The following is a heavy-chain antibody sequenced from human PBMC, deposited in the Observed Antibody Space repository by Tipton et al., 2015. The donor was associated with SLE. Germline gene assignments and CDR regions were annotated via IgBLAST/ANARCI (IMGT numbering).Heavy chain of an antibody. Sequence: LRLSCAVSGGSISSTSYSWGWIRQPPGKGLEWIGSIYYSGSTYYNPSLKSRVTISIDTSRTQFSLKLSSVTAADTAVYYCARDSMGGPFDYWGQGTLVTVSS. D-gene: IGHD1-26*01. CDR3: ARDSMGGPFDY. V-gene: IGHV4-39*07. J-gene: IGHJ4*02. CDR1: GGSISSTSYS. CDR2: IYYSGST.